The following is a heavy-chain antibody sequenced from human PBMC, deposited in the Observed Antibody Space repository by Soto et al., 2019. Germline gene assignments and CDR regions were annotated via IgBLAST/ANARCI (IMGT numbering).Heavy chain of an antibody. CDR3: AKGGGGAFDY. Sequence: QVQLVESGGGVVQPGRSLRLSCAASGFTFSSYGMHWVRQAPGKGLEWVAVISYDGSNKYYAESVKGRFTISRDNSENTVYLQMNSLGAEGTAVYYCAKGGGGAFDYWGQGTLVTVSS. D-gene: IGHD3-16*01. CDR2: ISYDGSNK. J-gene: IGHJ4*02. V-gene: IGHV3-30*18. CDR1: GFTFSSYG.